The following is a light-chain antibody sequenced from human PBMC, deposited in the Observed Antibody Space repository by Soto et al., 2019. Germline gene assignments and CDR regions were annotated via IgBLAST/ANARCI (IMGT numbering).Light chain of an antibody. J-gene: IGKJ1*01. CDR2: RAS. Sequence: EIVLTQSPGTLYLSPGERATLSCRASQAVGSNYLAWYQHKPGQAPRLLIYRASSRPTGIPDRFSGSGSATDVPPSLSRLEPEDSAVYYCQQHGSSSWTFGQGTKVEI. CDR3: QQHGSSSWT. V-gene: IGKV3-20*01. CDR1: QAVGSNY.